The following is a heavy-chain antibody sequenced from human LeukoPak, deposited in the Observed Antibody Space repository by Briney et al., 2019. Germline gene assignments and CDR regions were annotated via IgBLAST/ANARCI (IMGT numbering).Heavy chain of an antibody. D-gene: IGHD3-22*01. V-gene: IGHV1-2*02. Sequence: GASVKVSCKASGYTFTRYGLCWARQAPGQGLEWMGWINPNSGGTNYARKFQGRVTMTRDTSISTAYMELSRLRSDDTAVYYCARHDSSGYFLDYWGQGTLVTVSS. J-gene: IGHJ4*02. CDR2: INPNSGGT. CDR1: GYTFTRYG. CDR3: ARHDSSGYFLDY.